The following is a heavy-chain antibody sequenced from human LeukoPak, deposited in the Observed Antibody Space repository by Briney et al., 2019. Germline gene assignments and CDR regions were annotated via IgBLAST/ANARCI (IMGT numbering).Heavy chain of an antibody. CDR1: GDSISDYY. D-gene: IGHD4-17*01. CDR3: ARHNYGDYFPALSLDY. CDR2: IYYSGST. J-gene: IGHJ4*02. Sequence: PSETLSVTCTVSGDSISDYYWSWIRQPPGKGLEWIGYIYYSGSTNYNPSLKSRVTISVDTSKNQFSLKLRSVTAADTAVYYCARHNYGDYFPALSLDYWGQGTLVTVSS. V-gene: IGHV4-59*08.